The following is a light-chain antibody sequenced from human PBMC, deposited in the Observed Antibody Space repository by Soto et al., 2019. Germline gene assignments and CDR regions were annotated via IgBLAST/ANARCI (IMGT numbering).Light chain of an antibody. CDR1: QSVSSN. CDR3: QQYNNWPQWW. CDR2: GAS. J-gene: IGKJ1*01. Sequence: EIVMTQSPATLSVSPGERATLSCRASQSVSSNLAWYQQKPGQAHRLLIYGASTSATGIPASYSGSGSVTEITLNISSLHSEDCAIDYCQQYNNWPQWWFGQGTKVEI. V-gene: IGKV3-15*01.